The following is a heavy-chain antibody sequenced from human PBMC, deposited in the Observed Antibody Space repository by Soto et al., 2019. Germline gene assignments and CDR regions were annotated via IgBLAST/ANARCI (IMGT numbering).Heavy chain of an antibody. CDR1: GFTFSRYG. J-gene: IGHJ4*02. D-gene: IGHD1-26*01. CDR2: IWSDGSNK. Sequence: QVQLVESGGGVVQPGRSLRLSCSASGFTFSRYGMHWVRQAPGKGLEWVAVIWSDGSNKKYADSVKDRVTISRDNYKNTLYLQMNGLRAEDTAVYYRATDRGGSPFDYWGQGTMVTVS. CDR3: ATDRGGSPFDY. V-gene: IGHV3-33*01.